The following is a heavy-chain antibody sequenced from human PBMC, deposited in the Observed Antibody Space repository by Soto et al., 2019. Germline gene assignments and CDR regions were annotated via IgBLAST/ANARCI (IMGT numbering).Heavy chain of an antibody. CDR2: ITTYNGNA. CDR1: GYTFINYG. CDR3: ARRSVRYFDL. V-gene: IGHV1-18*01. J-gene: IGHJ2*01. Sequence: QVQLVQSGGEVKEPGASVKVSCKASGYTFINYGITWVRQAPGQGLEWMGWITTYNGNANYPQKLQGRVTMTTDTSTSTAYVELRSLRSDDTAIYYCARRSVRYFDLWGRGTLVTVSS.